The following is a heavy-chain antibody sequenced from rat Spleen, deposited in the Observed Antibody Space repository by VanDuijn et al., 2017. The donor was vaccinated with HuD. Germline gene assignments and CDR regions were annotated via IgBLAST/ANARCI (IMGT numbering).Heavy chain of an antibody. V-gene: IGHV5-17*01. CDR3: ASHYSGDYFDY. D-gene: IGHD1-1*01. CDR2: IIYDGSST. J-gene: IGHJ2*01. CDR1: GFTFSDYA. Sequence: EVQLVESGGGLVQPGRSLKLSCAASGFTFSDYAMAWVRQAPKKGLEWVATIIYDGSSTYYRDSVKGRFTISRDNAKSTLYLQMDSLRSEDTATYYCASHYSGDYFDYWGQGVMVTVSS.